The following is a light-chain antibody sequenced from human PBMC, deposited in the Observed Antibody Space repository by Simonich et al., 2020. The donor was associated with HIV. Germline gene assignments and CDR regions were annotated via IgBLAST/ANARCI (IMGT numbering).Light chain of an antibody. CDR3: QQYGSSPAGKGYT. CDR1: QSVSSNF. V-gene: IGKV3-20*01. J-gene: IGKJ2*01. CDR2: TSS. Sequence: EIVLTQSPGTLSLSPGERATLSCRASQSVSSNFLAWYQQKPGQAPRLLIYTSSYRTTGIPDRFSGSGSGTDFTLTISRLEPEDFAVYYCQQYGSSPAGKGYTFGQGTKLEIK.